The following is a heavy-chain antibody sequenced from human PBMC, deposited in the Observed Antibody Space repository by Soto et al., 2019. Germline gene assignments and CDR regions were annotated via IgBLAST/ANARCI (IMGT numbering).Heavy chain of an antibody. Sequence: ASVKVSCKTSGYTFTNYGITWVRQAPGQGLERMGWISAYNGNTGYTQKLQGRVTITTDTSTSTAYMELRSLRSDDTAVFFCARDLGYYYDSSGFYSYFQYWGQGTLVTVSS. CDR3: ARDLGYYYDSSGFYSYFQY. CDR2: ISAYNGNT. J-gene: IGHJ1*01. V-gene: IGHV1-18*01. D-gene: IGHD3-22*01. CDR1: GYTFTNYG.